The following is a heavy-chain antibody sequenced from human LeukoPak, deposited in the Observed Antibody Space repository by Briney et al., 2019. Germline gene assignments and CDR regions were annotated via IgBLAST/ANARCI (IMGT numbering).Heavy chain of an antibody. CDR1: GGSISSGGYY. D-gene: IGHD2-15*01. CDR3: AKALPDGGSCDY. CDR2: IYYSGST. J-gene: IGHJ4*02. Sequence: PSETLSLTCTVSGGSISSGGYYWSWIRQHPGKGLEWIGYIYYSGSTYYNPSLKSRVTISVDTSKNQFSLKLSSVTAEDTAVYYCAKALPDGGSCDYWGQGTLVTVSS. V-gene: IGHV4-31*03.